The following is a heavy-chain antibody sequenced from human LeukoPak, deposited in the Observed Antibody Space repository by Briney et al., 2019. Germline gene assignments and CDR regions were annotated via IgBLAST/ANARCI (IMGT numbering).Heavy chain of an antibody. D-gene: IGHD7-27*01. J-gene: IGHJ4*02. CDR1: GFTFSSDS. Sequence: GGSLRLSCAVSGFTFSSDSMNWVRQAPGKGLEWVSSISRSGSYIYYADSVKGRFTISRDNAKNSLYLQMNSLRAEDTAVYYCARDLAWGGYWGQGTLVTVSS. V-gene: IGHV3-21*01. CDR2: ISRSGSYI. CDR3: ARDLAWGGY.